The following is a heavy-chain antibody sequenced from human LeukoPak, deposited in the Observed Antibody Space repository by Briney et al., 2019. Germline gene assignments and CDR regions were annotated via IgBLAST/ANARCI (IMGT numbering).Heavy chain of an antibody. CDR3: AKEGVADYYYYMDV. CDR1: GFTFSSYA. CDR2: ISYDGGNT. Sequence: PGRSLRLSCAASGFTFSSYAMHWVRQAPGKGLEWVAVISYDGGNTYYADSVKGRFTISRDNSKNTLYLQMNSLRAEDTAVYYCAKEGVADYYYYMDVWGKGTTVTVSS. D-gene: IGHD2-21*01. V-gene: IGHV3-30*07. J-gene: IGHJ6*03.